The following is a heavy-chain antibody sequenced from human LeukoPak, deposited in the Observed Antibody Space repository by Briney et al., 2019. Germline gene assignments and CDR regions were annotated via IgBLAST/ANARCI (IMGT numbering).Heavy chain of an antibody. V-gene: IGHV4-30-4*08. CDR2: ISYSGVT. J-gene: IGHJ4*02. D-gene: IGHD5-12*01. Sequence: SETLSLTCTVSGASVSSPDYFWNWIRQPPGKGLEWIGSISYSGVTFYNPSLKSRLTMSLDTSKNQFSLRLTSVTVAGTAVYYCARPRGSGYDLDFDYWGQGTLVSVSS. CDR1: GASVSSPDYF. CDR3: ARPRGSGYDLDFDY.